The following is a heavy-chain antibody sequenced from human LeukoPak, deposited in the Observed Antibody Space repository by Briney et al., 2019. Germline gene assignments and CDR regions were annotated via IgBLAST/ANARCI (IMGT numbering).Heavy chain of an antibody. Sequence: SETLSLTCTVSGGSISSGGYYWSWIRQHPGKGLEWIGYIYYSGSTYYNPSLKSRVTISVDTSKNQLSLQLNSVTPEDTAVYYCAKELLGAFDIWGQGTMVTVSS. D-gene: IGHD1-26*01. CDR2: IYYSGST. CDR1: GGSISSGGYY. J-gene: IGHJ3*02. V-gene: IGHV4-31*03. CDR3: AKELLGAFDI.